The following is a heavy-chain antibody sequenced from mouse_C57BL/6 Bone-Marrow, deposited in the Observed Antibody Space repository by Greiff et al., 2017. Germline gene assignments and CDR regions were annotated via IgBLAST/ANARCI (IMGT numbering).Heavy chain of an antibody. J-gene: IGHJ3*01. Sequence: EVKLVESGEGLVKPGGSLKLSCAASGFTFSSYAMSWVRQTPEKRLEWVAYISSGGDYIYYADTVKGRFTIYRDNARNTLYLQMSSLKSEDTAMYYCTRGSSGYAWFAYWGQGTLVTVSA. CDR2: ISSGGDYI. D-gene: IGHD3-2*02. CDR1: GFTFSSYA. CDR3: TRGSSGYAWFAY. V-gene: IGHV5-9-1*02.